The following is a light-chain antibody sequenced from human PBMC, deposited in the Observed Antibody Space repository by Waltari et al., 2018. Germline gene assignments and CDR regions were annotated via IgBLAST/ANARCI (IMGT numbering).Light chain of an antibody. CDR2: GAS. CDR1: QSVSSH. V-gene: IGKV3-15*01. CDR3: QRYNSWPLT. J-gene: IGKJ4*01. Sequence: EIVLTQSPVTLSVSPGERATLSCRASQSVSSHLAWYQQKPGQGPRLPIYGASTRATGVPARFSGSGFGTEFTLTISSLQSEDFAVYYGQRYNSWPLTFGGGTKVEIK.